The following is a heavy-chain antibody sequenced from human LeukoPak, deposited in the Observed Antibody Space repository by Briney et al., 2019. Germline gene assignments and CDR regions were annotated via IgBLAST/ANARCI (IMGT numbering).Heavy chain of an antibody. V-gene: IGHV3-23*01. D-gene: IGHD3-22*01. Sequence: GGSLRLSCAASGFTFSSYAMSLVRQAPGKGLEWVSAIIGSGGSTYYADSVKGRFTISRDNSKNTLYLQMNSLRAEDTAVYYCAKGETMIVVVINYYFDYWGQGTLVSVSS. CDR1: GFTFSSYA. J-gene: IGHJ4*02. CDR2: IIGSGGST. CDR3: AKGETMIVVVINYYFDY.